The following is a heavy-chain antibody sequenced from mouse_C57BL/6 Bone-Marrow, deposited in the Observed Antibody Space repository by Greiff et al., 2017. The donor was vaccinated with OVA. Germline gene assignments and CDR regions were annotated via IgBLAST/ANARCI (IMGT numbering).Heavy chain of an antibody. V-gene: IGHV5-15*01. CDR1: GFTFSDYG. CDR2: ISNLAYSI. J-gene: IGHJ3*01. Sequence: DVKLVESGGGLVQPGGSLKLSCAASGFTFSDYGMAWVRQAPRKGPEWVAFISNLAYSIYYADTVTGRFTISRENAKNTLYLEMSSLRSEDTAMYYCARFSLRGFAYWGQGTLVTVSA. CDR3: ARFSLRGFAY. D-gene: IGHD1-2*01.